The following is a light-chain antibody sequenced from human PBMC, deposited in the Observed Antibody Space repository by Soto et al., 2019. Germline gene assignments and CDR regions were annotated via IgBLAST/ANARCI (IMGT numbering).Light chain of an antibody. J-gene: IGKJ1*01. V-gene: IGKV1-39*01. Sequence: DIQMTQSPSSLSASVGDRVTITCRASQSISRYLYWYQQKPGKAPKLLIYAASSLQSGVPSRFSGSGSGTDFTLTISSLQPEDFATYYCQQSYSTFWTFGQGTKVEIK. CDR2: AAS. CDR1: QSISRY. CDR3: QQSYSTFWT.